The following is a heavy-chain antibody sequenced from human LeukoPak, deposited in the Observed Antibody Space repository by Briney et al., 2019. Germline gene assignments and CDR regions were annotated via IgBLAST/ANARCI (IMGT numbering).Heavy chain of an antibody. V-gene: IGHV3-7*01. CDR2: IKQDGSEK. Sequence: GGSLRLSCAASGFTLSSYWMSWVRQAPGKGLEWVANIKQDGSEKYYVDSVKGRFTISRDNAKNSLYLQMNSLRAEDTAVYYCARRYFDYWGQGTLITVSS. CDR3: ARRYFDY. J-gene: IGHJ4*02. CDR1: GFTLSSYW. D-gene: IGHD2-15*01.